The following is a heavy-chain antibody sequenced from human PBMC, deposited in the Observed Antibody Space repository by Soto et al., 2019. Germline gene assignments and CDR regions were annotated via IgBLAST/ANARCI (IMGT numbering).Heavy chain of an antibody. D-gene: IGHD3-22*01. CDR2: ISAYNGNT. J-gene: IGHJ4*02. CDR1: GYTFTSYG. CDR3: ARSGPYDSSSYYLS. Sequence: ASVKVSCKASGYTFTSYGISWVRQAPGQGLEWMGWISAYNGNTNYAQKLQGRVTMTTDTSTSTAYMELRSLRSDDTAVYYCARSGPYDSSSYYLSWGQGTLVTVSS. V-gene: IGHV1-18*04.